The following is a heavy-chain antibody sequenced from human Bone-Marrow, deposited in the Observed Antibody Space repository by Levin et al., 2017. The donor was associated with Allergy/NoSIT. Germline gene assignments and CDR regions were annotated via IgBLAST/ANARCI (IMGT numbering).Heavy chain of an antibody. Sequence: SGPTLVKPTATLTLTCTFSGFSLSDGKMGVSWIRQPPGKALQWLALVFSTDEKSYTPSLKSRLTISKDTSQRQVVLTMTNVDPADTATYYCARWSRESSIFGNYYFAMDVWGQGTTVTVSS. CDR1: GFSLSDGKMG. V-gene: IGHV2-26*01. CDR2: VFSTDEK. CDR3: ARWSRESSIFGNYYFAMDV. D-gene: IGHD3-3*01. J-gene: IGHJ6*02.